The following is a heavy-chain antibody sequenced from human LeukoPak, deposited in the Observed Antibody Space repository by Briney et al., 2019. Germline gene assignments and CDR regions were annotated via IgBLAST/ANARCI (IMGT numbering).Heavy chain of an antibody. Sequence: GGSLRLSCAASGFTLSSYSMSWVRQAPGKGLEWVSSISSSSSYIYFADSVKGRFTISRDNAKNSLYLQMNSLRAEDTAVCYCAKGKVNHDGALDAWGQGTLVTVSS. CDR2: ISSSSSYI. J-gene: IGHJ3*01. CDR3: AKGKVNHDGALDA. D-gene: IGHD2-21*01. CDR1: GFTLSSYS. V-gene: IGHV3-21*01.